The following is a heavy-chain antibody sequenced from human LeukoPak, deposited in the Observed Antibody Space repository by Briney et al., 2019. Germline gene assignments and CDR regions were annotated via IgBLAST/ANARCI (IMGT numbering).Heavy chain of an antibody. CDR2: TYYRSKWYN. V-gene: IGHV6-1*01. CDR1: GDSVSSNSAA. D-gene: IGHD3-22*01. CDR3: ARGGPDSSGYSSTFDY. Sequence: SQTLSLTCAISGDSVSSNSAAWNWIRQSPSRGLEWLGSTYYRSKWYNDYAVSVKSRITINPDTSKNQFSLQLNSVTPEDTAVYYCARGGPDSSGYSSTFDYWGQGTLVTVSS. J-gene: IGHJ4*02.